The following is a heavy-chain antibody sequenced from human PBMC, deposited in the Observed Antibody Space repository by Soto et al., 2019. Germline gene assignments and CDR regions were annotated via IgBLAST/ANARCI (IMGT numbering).Heavy chain of an antibody. CDR2: INAGNGNT. V-gene: IGHV1-3*01. CDR3: ARDTAMVEYYFDY. D-gene: IGHD5-18*01. J-gene: IGHJ4*02. Sequence: QVQLVQSGAEVKKPGASVKVSCKASGYTFTSYAMHWVRQAPGQRLEWMGWINAGNGNTKYLQKFQGRVTITRDTSASTAYMELSSLRSEDTAVYYCARDTAMVEYYFDYWGQGTLVTVSS. CDR1: GYTFTSYA.